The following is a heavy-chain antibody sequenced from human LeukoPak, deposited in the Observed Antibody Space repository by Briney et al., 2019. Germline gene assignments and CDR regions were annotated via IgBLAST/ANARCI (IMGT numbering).Heavy chain of an antibody. V-gene: IGHV3-48*03. CDR2: ISSSGSTI. Sequence: GGSLRLSCAASGFTFSSYELNWVRQAPGKGLEWVSYISSSGSTIKYADSVKGRFTISRGNAKNSLYLQMNSLRAEDTAVYYCARDRWFDPWGQGTLVIVSS. CDR3: ARDRWFDP. CDR1: GFTFSSYE. J-gene: IGHJ5*02.